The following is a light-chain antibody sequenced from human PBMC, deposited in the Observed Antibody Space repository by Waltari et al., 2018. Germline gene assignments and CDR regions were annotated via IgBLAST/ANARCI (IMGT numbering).Light chain of an antibody. CDR2: GAA. Sequence: EIVLTQSPGTLSLSPGERATLSCRASQSVSSSYLAWYEQKPGQAPRILSYGAASRATGIPDRLSGSGSGTDFNLTISRLEPEDFAVYYCQQYGSSPRTFGQGTKVEIK. CDR3: QQYGSSPRT. CDR1: QSVSSSY. J-gene: IGKJ1*01. V-gene: IGKV3-20*01.